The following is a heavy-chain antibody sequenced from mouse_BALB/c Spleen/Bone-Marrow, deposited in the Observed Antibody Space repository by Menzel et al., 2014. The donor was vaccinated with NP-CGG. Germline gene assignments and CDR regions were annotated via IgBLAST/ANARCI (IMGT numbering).Heavy chain of an antibody. CDR1: GFTFTDYY. V-gene: IGHV7-3*02. J-gene: IGHJ3*01. CDR2: IRNKANGYTT. CDR3: ARDYGNYVRFAY. D-gene: IGHD2-1*01. Sequence: EVMLVESGGGLVQPGGSLRLSCAPSGFTFTDYYMSWVRQPPGKALEWLGFIRNKANGYTTEYSASVKGRFTISRDNSQGILYLQMNTLRAEDSATYYCARDYGNYVRFAYWGQGTLVTVSA.